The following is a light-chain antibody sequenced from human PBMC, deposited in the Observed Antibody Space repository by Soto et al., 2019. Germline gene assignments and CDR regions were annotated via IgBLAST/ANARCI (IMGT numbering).Light chain of an antibody. CDR3: CSSPDGGSFV. Sequence: QSVLTQPASVSGSPGQSITISCTGTSSDVGGYNYVSWYQQHPGKAPKLMIYEVSNRPSGVSNRLSGSKSGNTASLTISGLQAEDEADYYCCSSPDGGSFVFGTGTKVTVL. CDR2: EVS. CDR1: SSDVGGYNY. V-gene: IGLV2-14*01. J-gene: IGLJ1*01.